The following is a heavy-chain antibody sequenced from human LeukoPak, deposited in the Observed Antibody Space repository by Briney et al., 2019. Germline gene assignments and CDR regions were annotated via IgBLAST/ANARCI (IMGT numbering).Heavy chain of an antibody. CDR3: AKATYSTSPGYYFDY. D-gene: IGHD6-6*01. J-gene: IGHJ4*02. CDR1: GFTFDDYA. V-gene: IGHV3-9*01. Sequence: GGSLRLSCAASGFTFDDYAMHWVRQGPGKGLEWVSGISWNSAMIAYADSEKGRFTISRDNAKNSLYLQMNSLRAEDTAFYYCAKATYSTSPGYYFDYWGQGTLVTVSS. CDR2: ISWNSAMI.